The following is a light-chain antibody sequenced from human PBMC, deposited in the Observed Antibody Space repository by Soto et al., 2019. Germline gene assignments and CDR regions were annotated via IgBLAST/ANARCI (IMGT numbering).Light chain of an antibody. CDR2: AAS. V-gene: IGKV1-39*01. Sequence: DIQMTQSPSSLSASVGDRVTITCRASQSISDYLNWYQQKPGKAPKLLIYAASSLLSGVPSRFSASGSGTVFTLTITSLQPEDFASYYCQQSYSTPRTFGQGTKVDNK. CDR1: QSISDY. CDR3: QQSYSTPRT. J-gene: IGKJ1*01.